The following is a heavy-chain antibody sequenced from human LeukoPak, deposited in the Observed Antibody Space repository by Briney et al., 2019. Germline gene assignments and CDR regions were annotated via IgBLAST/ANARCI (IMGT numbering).Heavy chain of an antibody. D-gene: IGHD3-22*01. CDR3: ARTLYDSSGYYPGDWFDP. Sequence: QPGRSLRLSYAASGLTVSSNYMSWVRQDPGKGLEWVSVIYIGGSTYYADSVKGRFTISRDNSKNTLYLQMNSLRAEDTAVYYCARTLYDSSGYYPGDWFDPWGQVTLVTVSS. V-gene: IGHV3-66*01. J-gene: IGHJ5*02. CDR1: GLTVSSNY. CDR2: IYIGGST.